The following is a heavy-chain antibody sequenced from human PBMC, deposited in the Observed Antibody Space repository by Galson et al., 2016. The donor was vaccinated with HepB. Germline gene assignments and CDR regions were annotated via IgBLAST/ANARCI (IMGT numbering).Heavy chain of an antibody. CDR2: ISGDGVHT. CDR3: ARRNGDPLYYYFDY. D-gene: IGHD4-17*01. V-gene: IGHV3-23*01. Sequence: RLSCAASGFTFGTYAMCWVRQAPGRGLECVSSISGDGVHTYYAYSVRGRFAISRDNSKNTLYLQMSSLSAEDTAVYYCARRNGDPLYYYFDYWSRGTLVSVSS. J-gene: IGHJ4*02. CDR1: GFTFGTYA.